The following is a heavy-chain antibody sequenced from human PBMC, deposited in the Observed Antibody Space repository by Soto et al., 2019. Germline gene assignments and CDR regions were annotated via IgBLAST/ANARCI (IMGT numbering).Heavy chain of an antibody. J-gene: IGHJ3*01. CDR2: IYDSGIT. D-gene: IGHD5-18*01. CDR3: ARDVAHGYTENV. V-gene: IGHV4-30-4*01. Sequence: QVQLQESGPGLVKPSQTLSLACTVSGGSVGSGEYYYSWIRQPPGKGLEWIGYIYDSGITNHTPSLKGRVTMSLDRSNNQVSLKLSSVTAADTAVYFCARDVAHGYTENVWGQGTMVTVSS. CDR1: GGSVGSGEYY.